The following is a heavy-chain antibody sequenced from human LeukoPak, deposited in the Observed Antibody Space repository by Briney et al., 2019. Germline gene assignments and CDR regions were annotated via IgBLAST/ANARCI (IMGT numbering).Heavy chain of an antibody. D-gene: IGHD3-10*02. V-gene: IGHV3-11*04. J-gene: IGHJ6*04. CDR2: ISTSGDTI. CDR3: AELGITMIGGV. CDR1: GFTFSDYY. Sequence: GGSLRLSCAASGFTFSDYYMSWIRQAPGKGLEWISYISTSGDTIYYVDSVRGRFSISRDNTKNSLYLQMNSLRAEDTAVYYCAELGITMIGGVWGKGTTVTIPS.